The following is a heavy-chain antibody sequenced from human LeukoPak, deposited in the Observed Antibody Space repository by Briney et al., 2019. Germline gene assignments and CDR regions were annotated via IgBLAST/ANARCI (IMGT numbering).Heavy chain of an antibody. V-gene: IGHV1-69*05. CDR1: GGTCSSYA. J-gene: IGHJ3*02. Sequence: SVKVSCKASGGTCSSYAISWVRQAPGQGLEWMGGIIPIFGTANYAQKFQGRVTITTDESTSTAYMELSSLRSEDTAVYYCARSIAVAVDAFDIWGQGTMVTVSS. CDR3: ARSIAVAVDAFDI. D-gene: IGHD6-19*01. CDR2: IIPIFGTA.